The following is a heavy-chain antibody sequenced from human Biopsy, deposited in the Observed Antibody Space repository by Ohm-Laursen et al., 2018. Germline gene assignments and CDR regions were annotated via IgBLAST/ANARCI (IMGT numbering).Heavy chain of an antibody. V-gene: IGHV3-21*06. D-gene: IGHD4-17*01. Sequence: LSLTCAAPGFTFSSYGMSWVRQAPGKGLEWVSSITGGGNYINYADSVRGRFTISRDNSKNSVYLVMSSLRAEDTAVYFCATAAYAPPYFDLWGRGTVVPVSS. CDR1: GFTFSSYG. CDR3: ATAAYAPPYFDL. CDR2: ITGGGNYI. J-gene: IGHJ4*02.